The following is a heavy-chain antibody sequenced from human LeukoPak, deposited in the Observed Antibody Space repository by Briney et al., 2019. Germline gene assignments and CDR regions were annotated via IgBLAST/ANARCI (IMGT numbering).Heavy chain of an antibody. J-gene: IGHJ3*02. CDR1: GFTFSSYA. D-gene: IGHD5-12*01. CDR3: ARGGHSGYDAFDI. CDR2: ISGSGGST. Sequence: GGSLRLSCAASGFTFSSYAMSWVRQAPGKGLEWVSAISGSGGSTYYADSVKGRFTISRDNAKNSLYLQLNSLRAEDTAVYYCARGGHSGYDAFDIWGQGTMVTVSS. V-gene: IGHV3-23*01.